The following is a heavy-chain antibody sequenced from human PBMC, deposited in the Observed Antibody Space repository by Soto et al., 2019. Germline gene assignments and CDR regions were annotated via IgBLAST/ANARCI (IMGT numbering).Heavy chain of an antibody. Sequence: VQLVESGGGVVQPGRSLRLSCAASGFTFSDYAMHWVRQAPGKGLEWVAVVSHDGRNTHYADSVKGRFTISRDSSKHTVSLEMPSLGAEDTAVHCCATGGRQWLVTSDFNYWGQGARVPVSS. CDR2: VSHDGRNT. D-gene: IGHD6-19*01. J-gene: IGHJ4*02. CDR1: GFTFSDYA. CDR3: ATGGRQWLVTSDFNY. V-gene: IGHV3-30*03.